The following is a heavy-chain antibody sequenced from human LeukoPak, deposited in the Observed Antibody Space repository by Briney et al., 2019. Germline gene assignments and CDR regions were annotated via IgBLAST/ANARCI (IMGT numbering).Heavy chain of an antibody. CDR3: ARVLRFLEWLPSYMDV. Sequence: GGSLRLSCAASGFTFSSYWMSWVRQAPGKGLEWVANIKQDGSEKYYVDPVKGRFTISRDNAKNSLYLQMNSLRAEDTAVYYCARVLRFLEWLPSYMDVWGKGTTVTVSS. J-gene: IGHJ6*04. D-gene: IGHD3-3*01. CDR2: IKQDGSEK. V-gene: IGHV3-7*01. CDR1: GFTFSSYW.